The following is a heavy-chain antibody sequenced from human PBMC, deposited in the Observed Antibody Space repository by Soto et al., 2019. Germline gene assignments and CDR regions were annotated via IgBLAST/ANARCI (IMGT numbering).Heavy chain of an antibody. V-gene: IGHV1-18*01. Sequence: GASVKVSCKASGYTFTSYGISWVRQAPGQGLEWMGWISAYNGNTNYAQKLRGRVTMTTDTSTSTAYMELRSLRSDDTAVYYCARNGHSSSWYVGYYYYYYMDVWGKGTTVTVSS. J-gene: IGHJ6*03. CDR2: ISAYNGNT. D-gene: IGHD6-13*01. CDR1: GYTFTSYG. CDR3: ARNGHSSSWYVGYYYYYYMDV.